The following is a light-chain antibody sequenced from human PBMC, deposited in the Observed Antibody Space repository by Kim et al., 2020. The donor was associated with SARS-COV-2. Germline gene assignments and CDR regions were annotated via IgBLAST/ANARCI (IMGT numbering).Light chain of an antibody. V-gene: IGKV3-20*01. Sequence: SPGGRATLSCRASQSVSSSYLAWYQQKPGQAPRLLIYGASSRATGIPDRFSGSGSGTDFTLTISRLEPEDFAVYYCQQYGSSPMCTFGQGTKLEI. CDR1: QSVSSSY. CDR2: GAS. J-gene: IGKJ2*02. CDR3: QQYGSSPMCT.